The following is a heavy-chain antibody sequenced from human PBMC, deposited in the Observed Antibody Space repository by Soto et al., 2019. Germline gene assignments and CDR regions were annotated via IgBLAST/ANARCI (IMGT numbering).Heavy chain of an antibody. V-gene: IGHV4-59*01. CDR2: IYYTGST. CDR3: AKYRRTEAEGFTLDY. J-gene: IGHJ4*02. D-gene: IGHD6-13*01. Sequence: SETLSLTCTVSGDSINHYYWSWIRQPPGKRPEWIGYIYYTGSTTYNPSLESRVTMSVDTSRNQFSLKLSSVNAADTAVYYCAKYRRTEAEGFTLDYWGRGTLVTVSS. CDR1: GDSINHYY.